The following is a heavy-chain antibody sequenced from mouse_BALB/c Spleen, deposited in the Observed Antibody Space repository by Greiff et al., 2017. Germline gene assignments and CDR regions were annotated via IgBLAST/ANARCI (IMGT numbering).Heavy chain of an antibody. CDR1: GFTFSSFG. CDR3: ARAGFPNYAMDY. Sequence: DVKVEESGGGLVQPGGSRKLSCAASGFTFSSFGMHWVRQAPEKGLEWVAYISSGSSTIYYADTVKGRFTISRDNPKNTLFLQMTSLRSEDTAMYYCARAGFPNYAMDYWGQGTSVTVSS. V-gene: IGHV5-17*02. CDR2: ISSGSSTI. J-gene: IGHJ4*01.